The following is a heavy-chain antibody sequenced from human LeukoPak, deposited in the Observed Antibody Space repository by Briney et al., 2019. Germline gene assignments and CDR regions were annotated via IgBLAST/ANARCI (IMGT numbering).Heavy chain of an antibody. J-gene: IGHJ4*02. CDR2: IYYSGST. V-gene: IGHV4-59*01. D-gene: IGHD1-26*01. Sequence: NASETLSLTCTVSGGSISSYYWSWIRQPPGKGLEWIGYIYYSGSTNYNTSLKSRVTISVDTSKNQFSLKLSSVTAADTAVYYCARDGGEWEPLRRFDYWGQGTLVTVSS. CDR1: GGSISSYY. CDR3: ARDGGEWEPLRRFDY.